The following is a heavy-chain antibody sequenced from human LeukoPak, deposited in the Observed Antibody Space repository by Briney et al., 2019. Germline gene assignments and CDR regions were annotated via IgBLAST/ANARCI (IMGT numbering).Heavy chain of an antibody. D-gene: IGHD3-10*01. J-gene: IGHJ4*02. CDR2: IYHSGST. V-gene: IGHV4-30-2*01. CDR1: GGSISSGDYS. CDR3: ASVYGSGSYLGY. Sequence: SETLPLTCSVSGGSISSGDYSWSWIRQPPGKGLEWIGYIYHSGSTYYNPSLKSRVTISVDRSKNQFSLKLSSVTAADTAVYYCASVYGSGSYLGYWGPGTLVTVSS.